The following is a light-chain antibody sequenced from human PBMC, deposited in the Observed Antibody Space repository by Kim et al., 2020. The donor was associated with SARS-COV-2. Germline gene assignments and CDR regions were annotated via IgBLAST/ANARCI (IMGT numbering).Light chain of an antibody. V-gene: IGLV2-11*01. CDR3: SSYARSNTLL. J-gene: IGLJ2*01. Sequence: QSALTQPRSVSGSPGQSVTISCTGTTNDVGAYKYVSWYQQRPGKAPKLMISDVSKRPSGVPDRFSGSKSGNTASLTISGLQAEDDADYYCSSYARSNTLLFGGGTKVNVL. CDR1: TNDVGAYKY. CDR2: DVS.